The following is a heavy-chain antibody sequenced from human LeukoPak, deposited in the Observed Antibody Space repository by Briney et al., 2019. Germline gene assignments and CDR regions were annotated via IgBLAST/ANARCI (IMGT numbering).Heavy chain of an antibody. V-gene: IGHV4-39*01. CDR3: ASGPYSSGWYWGY. J-gene: IGHJ4*02. D-gene: IGHD6-19*01. Sequence: SETLSLTCTVSGGSISSSSYYWGWIRQPPGKGLEWIGSIYYSGGTYYNPSLKSRVTISVDTSKNQFSLKLSSVTAADTAVYYCASGPYSSGWYWGYWGQGTLVTVSS. CDR1: GGSISSSSYY. CDR2: IYYSGGT.